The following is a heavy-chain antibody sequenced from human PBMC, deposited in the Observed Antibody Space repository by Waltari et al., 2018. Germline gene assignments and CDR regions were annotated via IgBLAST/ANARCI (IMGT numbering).Heavy chain of an antibody. D-gene: IGHD3-16*01. CDR2: IRYDGSNK. CDR1: GFPFSSYG. V-gene: IGHV3-30*02. J-gene: IGHJ1*01. CDR3: AKDRAFRSHAEYFQH. Sequence: QVQLVESGGGVVQPGGSLRLSCAASGFPFSSYGIDCVRPAPGKGLEWVAFIRYDGSNKYYADSVKGRFTISRDNSKNTLYLQMNSLRAEDTAVYYCAKDRAFRSHAEYFQHWGQGTLVTVSS.